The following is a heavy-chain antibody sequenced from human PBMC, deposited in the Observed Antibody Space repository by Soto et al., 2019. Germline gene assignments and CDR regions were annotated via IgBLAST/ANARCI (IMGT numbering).Heavy chain of an antibody. V-gene: IGHV4-59*01. Sequence: PSETLSLTCTVSGGSISSYYWSWIRQPPGKGLEWIVYIYYSGSTNYNPSLKSRVTISVDTSKNQFSLKLSSVTAADTAVYYCARVRGSGRFGELSSYYFHYWGQGTLLTVS. D-gene: IGHD3-10*01. CDR1: GGSISSYY. CDR3: ARVRGSGRFGELSSYYFHY. J-gene: IGHJ4*02. CDR2: IYYSGST.